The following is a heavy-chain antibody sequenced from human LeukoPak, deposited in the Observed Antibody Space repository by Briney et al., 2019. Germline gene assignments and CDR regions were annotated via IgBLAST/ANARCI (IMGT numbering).Heavy chain of an antibody. J-gene: IGHJ4*02. Sequence: GESLKISCEGSGYTFTRYWIGWVRQMPGKGLELMGIIYVNDSDTRYSPSFEGQVTISADKSINTAYLQWSSLKASDTAIYYCARLNAAASGCFYWGQGTLVTVSS. D-gene: IGHD6-19*01. V-gene: IGHV5-51*01. CDR1: GYTFTRYW. CDR3: ARLNAAASGCFY. CDR2: IYVNDSDT.